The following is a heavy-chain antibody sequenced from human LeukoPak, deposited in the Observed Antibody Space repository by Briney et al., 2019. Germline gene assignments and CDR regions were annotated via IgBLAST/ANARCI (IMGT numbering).Heavy chain of an antibody. V-gene: IGHV5-51*01. CDR2: IYPDDSDS. CDR1: GYTFTNYW. Sequence: GASLKVSCKGSGYTFTNYWIGWVRQMPGKGLEWVGMIYPDDSDSRYTPSFQGQVTISADKSINTACLQWGSLKASDTAMYYCARQGSYSSSWYNIDYWGQGTPVTASS. D-gene: IGHD6-13*01. CDR3: ARQGSYSSSWYNIDY. J-gene: IGHJ4*02.